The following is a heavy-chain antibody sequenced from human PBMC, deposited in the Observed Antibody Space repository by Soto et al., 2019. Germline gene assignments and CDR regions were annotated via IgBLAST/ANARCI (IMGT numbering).Heavy chain of an antibody. J-gene: IGHJ4*02. D-gene: IGHD3-22*01. CDR1: GGSISSGDYY. CDR2: IYYSGST. CDR3: ARNIENHYYDSSGFDY. V-gene: IGHV4-30-4*01. Sequence: QVQLQESGPGLVKPSQTLTLTCTVSGGSISSGDYYWSWIRQPPGKGLEWIGYIYYSGSTYYNPSLKSRVTISVDTSKNQFSLKLSSVTAADTAVYYCARNIENHYYDSSGFDYWGQGTLVTVSS.